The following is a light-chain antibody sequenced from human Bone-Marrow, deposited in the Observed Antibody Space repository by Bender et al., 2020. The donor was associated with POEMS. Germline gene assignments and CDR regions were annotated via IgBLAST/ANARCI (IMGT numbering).Light chain of an antibody. CDR1: SSDVGAYNY. CDR2: DVS. CDR3: SSYTTTNTRYV. J-gene: IGLJ1*01. Sequence: QSALTQPASVSGSPGQSITISCTGTSSDVGAYNYVSWYQQHPGKAPQLMIYDVSYRPSGVSNRFSGSKSGNTASLTISGLQAEDEADYYCSSYTTTNTRYVFGGGTKVTVL. V-gene: IGLV2-14*01.